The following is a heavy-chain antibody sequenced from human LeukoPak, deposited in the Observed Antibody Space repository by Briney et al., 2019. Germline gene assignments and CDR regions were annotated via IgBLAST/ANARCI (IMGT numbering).Heavy chain of an antibody. Sequence: SETLSLTCAVYGGSFSGYYWSWIRQPPGKGLEWIGEINHSGSTNYNPSLKSRVTISVDTSKNQFSLKLSSVTAADTAVYYCARVGSSSSSHYWGQGTLVTVSS. CDR3: ARVGSSSSSHY. J-gene: IGHJ4*02. CDR2: INHSGST. V-gene: IGHV4-34*01. CDR1: GGSFSGYY. D-gene: IGHD6-6*01.